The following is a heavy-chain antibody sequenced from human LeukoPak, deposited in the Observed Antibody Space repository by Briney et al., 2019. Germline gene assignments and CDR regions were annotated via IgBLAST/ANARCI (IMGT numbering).Heavy chain of an antibody. CDR3: ARDVNYAFDY. D-gene: IGHD3-16*01. J-gene: IGHJ4*02. Sequence: ASVKVSCKPSGYSFTRNGMSWVRQAPGQGLEWMAWISANSGNTNYAQNFQDRVTLTTDTSTSTAYMELRSLRSDDTAVYYCARDVNYAFDYWGQGTLVTVSS. CDR1: GYSFTRNG. V-gene: IGHV1-18*01. CDR2: ISANSGNT.